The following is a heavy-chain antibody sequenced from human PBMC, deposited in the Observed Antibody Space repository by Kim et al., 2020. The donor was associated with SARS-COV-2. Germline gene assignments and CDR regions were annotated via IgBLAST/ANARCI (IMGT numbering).Heavy chain of an antibody. V-gene: IGHV4-39*01. Sequence: SETLSLTCTVSGGSISSSSYYWGWIRQPPGKGLEWIGSIYYSGSTYYNPSLKSRVTISVDTSKNQFSLKLSSVTAADTAVYYCAITMGVVVPAAMRHDYYYYGMDVWGQGTTVTVSS. CDR3: AITMGVVVPAAMRHDYYYYGMDV. CDR1: GGSISSSSYY. D-gene: IGHD2-2*01. J-gene: IGHJ6*02. CDR2: IYYSGST.